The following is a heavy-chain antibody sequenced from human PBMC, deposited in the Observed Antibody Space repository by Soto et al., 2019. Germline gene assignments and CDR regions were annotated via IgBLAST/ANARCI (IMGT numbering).Heavy chain of an antibody. CDR2: IIPIFGTA. CDR3: ARGGPDCSGGSCYLSGMDG. CDR1: GGTFSSYA. J-gene: IGHJ6*02. V-gene: IGHV1-69*01. D-gene: IGHD2-15*01. Sequence: QVQLVQSGAEVKKPGSSVKVSCKASGGTFSSYAISWVRQAPGQGLEWMGGIIPIFGTANYAQKFQGRVTITADESTSTAYMELSSLRSEDTAVYYCARGGPDCSGGSCYLSGMDGWGQGTTVTVSS.